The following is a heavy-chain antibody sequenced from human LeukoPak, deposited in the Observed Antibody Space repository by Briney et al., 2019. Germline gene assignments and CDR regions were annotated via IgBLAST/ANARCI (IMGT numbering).Heavy chain of an antibody. V-gene: IGHV3-11*04. CDR2: ISSSGSII. Sequence: GGSLRLSCAASGFTFSDYYMSWIRQAPGKGLEGVSYISSSGSIIYYADSVKGRFTISRDNAKNSLYLQMNSLRAEDTAVYYCARVWDIVVVPAAIAAAFDIWGQGAMVTVSS. CDR1: GFTFSDYY. D-gene: IGHD2-2*01. CDR3: ARVWDIVVVPAAIAAAFDI. J-gene: IGHJ3*02.